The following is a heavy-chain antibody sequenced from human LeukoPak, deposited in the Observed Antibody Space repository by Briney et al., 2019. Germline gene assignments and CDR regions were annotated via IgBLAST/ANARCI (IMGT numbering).Heavy chain of an antibody. V-gene: IGHV6-1*01. CDR3: ARGSFLDV. CDR1: GDSVSGSSVA. Sequence: SQTLSLTCAISGDSVSGSSVAWNWIRQSPSRGLEWLGRTYYRSKWYNDYALSVKSRIAINPDTSKNQFSLQLNSVTPEDTAVYYCARGSFLDVWGQGTTVTVSS. J-gene: IGHJ6*02. CDR2: TYYRSKWYN.